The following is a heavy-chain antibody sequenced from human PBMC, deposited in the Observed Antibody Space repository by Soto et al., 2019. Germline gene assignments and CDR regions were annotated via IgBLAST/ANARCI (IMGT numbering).Heavy chain of an antibody. J-gene: IGHJ4*02. Sequence: SETLSLTCTVSGGSLSSSSYYWGWIRQPPGKGLDWIGSGFYSGSTYYNPSLKSRVTISVDTSKNQFSLKLRSVTAADTAVYYFARTLYTSGWHFDYWGQGALVTVSS. CDR3: ARTLYTSGWHFDY. CDR2: GFYSGST. CDR1: GGSLSSSSYY. V-gene: IGHV4-39*01. D-gene: IGHD6-19*01.